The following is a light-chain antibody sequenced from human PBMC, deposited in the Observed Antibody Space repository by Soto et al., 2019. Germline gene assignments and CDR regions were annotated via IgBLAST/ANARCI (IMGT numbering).Light chain of an antibody. Sequence: DIRLTQSPSTLSASVGDRVTLTCRANETVSRYVNWYQQKPGQSPNLLIFGASTPQSGVPSRFSGGGSGTEFTLTISCLQLEDFATFYCQQTYSTPRTFGQGTKLEI. CDR2: GAS. V-gene: IGKV1-39*01. J-gene: IGKJ2*01. CDR3: QQTYSTPRT. CDR1: ETVSRY.